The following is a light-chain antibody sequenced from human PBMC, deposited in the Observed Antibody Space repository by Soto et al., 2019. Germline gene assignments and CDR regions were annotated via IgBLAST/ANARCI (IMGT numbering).Light chain of an antibody. Sequence: DIQMTQSPSSVSASVGDRVTITCRARLAISSYLAWYQQKPGRVPKLLIYSASRLQSGVPSRFSGSGSGTDFTLTISSLQPEDFATYYCQQVNSVPLSFGGGTKVEIK. J-gene: IGKJ4*01. CDR3: QQVNSVPLS. CDR1: LAISSY. CDR2: SAS. V-gene: IGKV1-12*01.